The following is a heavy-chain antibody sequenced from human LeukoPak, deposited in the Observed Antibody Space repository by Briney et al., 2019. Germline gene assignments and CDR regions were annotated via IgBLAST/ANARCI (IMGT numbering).Heavy chain of an antibody. CDR1: GFTFSSYA. D-gene: IGHD3-9*01. CDR3: AKDPYAILTGYRYYFDY. V-gene: IGHV3-23*01. Sequence: PGGSLRLSCAASGFTFSSYAMSWVRQAPGKGLEWVSAISGSGGSTYYADSVKGRFTISRDNSKRALYLQVNSLTAEDTAVYYCAKDPYAILTGYRYYFDYWGQGTWSPSPQ. J-gene: IGHJ4*02. CDR2: ISGSGGST.